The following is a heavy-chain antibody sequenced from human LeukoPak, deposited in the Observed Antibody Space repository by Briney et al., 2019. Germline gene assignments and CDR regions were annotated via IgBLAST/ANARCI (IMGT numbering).Heavy chain of an antibody. CDR1: GVSVTSYY. J-gene: IGHJ4*02. D-gene: IGHD4-23*01. CDR3: ARHRDYGGNFDS. Sequence: PSETMSLTCTASGVSVTSYYWSWIRQPPGKGLEWIGYISYSGSTNYNPYLKSRVTISSDTTKNQFSLKLSSVTAADTAVYYCARHRDYGGNFDSWGQGTLVTVSS. V-gene: IGHV4-59*08. CDR2: ISYSGST.